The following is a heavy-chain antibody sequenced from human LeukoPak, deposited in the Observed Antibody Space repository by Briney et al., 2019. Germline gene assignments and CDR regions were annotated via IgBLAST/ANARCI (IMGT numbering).Heavy chain of an antibody. D-gene: IGHD3-10*01. V-gene: IGHV3-21*01. Sequence: GGSLRHSCAASGFTFSSYSRNWVRQAPGKGLEWVSSISSSSSYIYYADSVKGRFTISRDNAKNSLYLQMNSLRAEDTAVYYCARDLRKWFGESSRYYYYMDVWGKGTTVTVSS. CDR2: ISSSSSYI. J-gene: IGHJ6*03. CDR3: ARDLRKWFGESSRYYYYMDV. CDR1: GFTFSSYS.